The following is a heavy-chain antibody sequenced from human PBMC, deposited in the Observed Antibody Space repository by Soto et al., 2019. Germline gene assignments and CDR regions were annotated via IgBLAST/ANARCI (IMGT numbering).Heavy chain of an antibody. CDR2: ISAYNGNT. D-gene: IGHD5-12*01. CDR1: GYTFTSYG. Sequence: GASVKVSCKASGYTFTSYGISWVRQAPGQGLEWMGWISAYNGNTNYAQKLQGRVTMTTDTSTSTAYMELRSLRSDDTAVYCCARSRGYSGYEYFDYWGQGTLVTVSS. V-gene: IGHV1-18*01. CDR3: ARSRGYSGYEYFDY. J-gene: IGHJ4*02.